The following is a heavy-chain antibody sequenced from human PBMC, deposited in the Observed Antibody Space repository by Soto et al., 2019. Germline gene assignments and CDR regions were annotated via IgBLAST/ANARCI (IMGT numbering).Heavy chain of an antibody. J-gene: IGHJ5*02. V-gene: IGHV2-5*01. CDR1: GFSLSTSGVG. D-gene: IGHD2-2*02. Sequence: SGPTLVNPTQTLTLTCTFSGFSLSTSGVGVGWIRQPPGKALEWLALIYWNDDKRYSPSLKSRLTITKDTSKNQVVLTMTNMDPVDTATYYCAHLVGYCSSTSCYRLFDPWGQGIQVTVSS. CDR2: IYWNDDK. CDR3: AHLVGYCSSTSCYRLFDP.